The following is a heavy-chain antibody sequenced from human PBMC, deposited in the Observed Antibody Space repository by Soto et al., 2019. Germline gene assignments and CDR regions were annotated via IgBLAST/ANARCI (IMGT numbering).Heavy chain of an antibody. CDR1: GFTLSSYF. CDR3: ARGSSGYISSWYYFDY. D-gene: IGHD6-13*01. CDR2: ISNSGGST. Sequence: EVQLLESGGGMVQPGGSLRLSCVASGFTLSSYFMTWVRQAPGKGLEWVSAISNSGGSTYLADSVKGRLSISRDNSKNTVSLLMNSLRAEDTAVYFCARGSSGYISSWYYFDYWGRGTLVTVSS. J-gene: IGHJ4*02. V-gene: IGHV3-23*01.